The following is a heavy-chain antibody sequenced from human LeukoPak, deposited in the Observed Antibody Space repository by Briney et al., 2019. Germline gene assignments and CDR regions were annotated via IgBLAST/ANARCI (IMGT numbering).Heavy chain of an antibody. V-gene: IGHV1-58*02. D-gene: IGHD1-26*01. J-gene: IGHJ5*02. CDR2: IVVGSGNT. Sequence: SVKVSCKASGFTFTSSAMQWVRQARGQRLEWIGWIVVGSGNTNYAQKFQERVTITRDMSTSTAYMELSSLRSEDTAVYYCAADIYSGSYFHPDFRFWFDPRGQGTLVTVSS. CDR1: GFTFTSSA. CDR3: AADIYSGSYFHPDFRFWFDP.